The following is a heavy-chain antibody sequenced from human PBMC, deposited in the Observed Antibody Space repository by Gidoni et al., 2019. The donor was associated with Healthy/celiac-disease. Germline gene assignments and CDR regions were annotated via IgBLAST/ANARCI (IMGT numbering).Heavy chain of an antibody. CDR3: ARRVGATIWWERDDY. V-gene: IGHV3-48*02. D-gene: IGHD1-26*01. CDR1: GFPFSSYS. J-gene: IGHJ4*02. Sequence: EVQLVESGGGLVQPGGSLRLSCAASGFPFSSYSMNWVRQAPGKGLEWVSYISSSSSTIYYADSVKGRFTISRDNAKNSLYLQMNSLRDEDTAVYYCARRVGATIWWERDDYWGQGTLVTVSS. CDR2: ISSSSSTI.